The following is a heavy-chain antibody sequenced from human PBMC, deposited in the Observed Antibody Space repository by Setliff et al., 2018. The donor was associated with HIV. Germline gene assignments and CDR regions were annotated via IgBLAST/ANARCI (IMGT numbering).Heavy chain of an antibody. Sequence: RGESLKISCAASGFTFSSYAMSWVRQAPGKGLEWVSAISGSGGSTYYADSVKGRFTISRDNSKNTLYLQMNSLRAEDTAVYYCAKDPRAAVATICDYWGQGTLVTVSS. V-gene: IGHV3-23*01. CDR1: GFTFSSYA. CDR3: AKDPRAAVATICDY. CDR2: ISGSGGST. J-gene: IGHJ4*02. D-gene: IGHD5-12*01.